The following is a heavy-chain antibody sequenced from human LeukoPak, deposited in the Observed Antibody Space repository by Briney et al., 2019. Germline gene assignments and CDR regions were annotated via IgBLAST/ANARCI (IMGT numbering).Heavy chain of an antibody. CDR1: GGSFSGYY. V-gene: IGHV4-34*01. CDR2: INHSGST. Sequence: SETLSLTCAVYGGSFSGYYWSWIRQPPGKGLEWIGEINHSGSTNYNPSLKSRVTISVDTSKNQFSLKLSSVTAADTAVYYCARRSPGYCSSTSCQGSPYYYYYYMDVWGKGTTVTVSS. D-gene: IGHD2-2*01. CDR3: ARRSPGYCSSTSCQGSPYYYYYYMDV. J-gene: IGHJ6*03.